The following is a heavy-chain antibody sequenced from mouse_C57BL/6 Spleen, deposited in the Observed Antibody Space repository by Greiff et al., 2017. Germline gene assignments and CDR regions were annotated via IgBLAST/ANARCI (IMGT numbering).Heavy chain of an antibody. D-gene: IGHD2-12*01. V-gene: IGHV5-4*01. CDR1: GFTFSSYA. CDR3: ARDPTIRGFAY. CDR2: ISDGGSYT. J-gene: IGHJ3*01. Sequence: EVKLVESGGGLVKPGGSLKLSCAASGFTFSSYAMSWVRQTPEKRLEWVATISDGGSYTYYPDNVKGRFTISRDNAKNNLYLQMSHLKSEDTAMYYCARDPTIRGFAYWGQGTLATVSA.